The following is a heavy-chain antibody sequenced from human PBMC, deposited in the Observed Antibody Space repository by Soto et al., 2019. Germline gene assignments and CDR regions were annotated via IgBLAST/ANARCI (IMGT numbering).Heavy chain of an antibody. Sequence: GGSLRLSCAASGFTLRTYTMNWVRQAPGKGLEWVSSISISSSDRYYADSGRGRFTISRDNAKNALYLQMNSLRADDTAVYFCVRGMNPLFGGQGTLVTVPQ. J-gene: IGHJ4*01. CDR3: VRGMNPLF. V-gene: IGHV3-21*06. CDR1: GFTLRTYT. CDR2: ISISSSDR.